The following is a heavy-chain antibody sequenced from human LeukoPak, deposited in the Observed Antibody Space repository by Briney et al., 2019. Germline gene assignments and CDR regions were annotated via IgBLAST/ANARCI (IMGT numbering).Heavy chain of an antibody. CDR3: ARGVEPLAANTLAY. D-gene: IGHD1-14*01. Sequence: AGSLRLSGAAAGFTVITNDMTWVRQAPGKGLEWVSVLYSDGNTKYADSVQGRFTISRDNSKNTLYLEMNSLSPDDTAVYYCARGVEPLAANTLAYWGQGTLVTVSS. V-gene: IGHV3-53*01. J-gene: IGHJ4*02. CDR1: GFTVITND. CDR2: LYSDGNT.